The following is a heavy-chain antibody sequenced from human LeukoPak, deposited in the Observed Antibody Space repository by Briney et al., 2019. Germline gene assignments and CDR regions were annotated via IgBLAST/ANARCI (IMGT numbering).Heavy chain of an antibody. Sequence: SETLSLTCTVSGGSISSSSYYWGWIRQPPGKGLEWIGSIYCSGSTHYNPSLKSRVTISVDTSKNQFSLKLSSVTAADTAVYYCARQYGLWSGSWLDPWGQGTLVTVSS. J-gene: IGHJ5*02. V-gene: IGHV4-39*01. CDR3: ARQYGLWSGSWLDP. D-gene: IGHD3-3*01. CDR2: IYCSGST. CDR1: GGSISSSSYY.